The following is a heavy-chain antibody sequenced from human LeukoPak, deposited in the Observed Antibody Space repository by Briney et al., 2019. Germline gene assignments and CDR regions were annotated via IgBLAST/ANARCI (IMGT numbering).Heavy chain of an antibody. V-gene: IGHV3-21*01. CDR1: GFTFSSYS. J-gene: IGHJ3*02. CDR2: ISSSSTYI. D-gene: IGHD3-22*01. CDR3: ARDYYDSSGLRMYAFDI. Sequence: PGGSLRPSCADSGFTFSSYSMNWVRQAPGKGLEWVPSISSSSTYIYYADSVKGRFTISRDNAKNSLYLQMNSLRAEDTAVYYCARDYYDSSGLRMYAFDIWGQGTMVTVSS.